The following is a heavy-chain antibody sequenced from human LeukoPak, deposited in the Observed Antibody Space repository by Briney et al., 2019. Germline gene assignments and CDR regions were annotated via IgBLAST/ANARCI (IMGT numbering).Heavy chain of an antibody. Sequence: GGSLRLSCAASGFTFSSYGMHWVRQAPGKGLEWVAVISYDGSNKYYADSVKGRFTISRDNSKNTLYLQMNSLRAEDTAVYYCAKDFLGEALLGAFDIWGQGTMVTVSS. V-gene: IGHV3-30*18. CDR3: AKDFLGEALLGAFDI. CDR1: GFTFSSYG. J-gene: IGHJ3*02. D-gene: IGHD3-16*01. CDR2: ISYDGSNK.